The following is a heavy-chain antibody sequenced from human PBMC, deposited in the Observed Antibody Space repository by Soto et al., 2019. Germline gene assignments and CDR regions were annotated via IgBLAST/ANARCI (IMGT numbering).Heavy chain of an antibody. CDR1: GFTFSNAW. CDR3: TTDYGDYDSLFDP. V-gene: IGHV3-15*01. Sequence: EVQLVESGGGLVKPGGSLRLSCAASGFTFSNAWMSWVRQAPGKGLEWVGRIKSKTDGGTTDYAAPVKGRFTISRDDSKTTLYLQMNSLKSEDTAVYYCTTDYGDYDSLFDPWGQGTLVTVSS. J-gene: IGHJ5*02. CDR2: IKSKTDGGTT. D-gene: IGHD4-17*01.